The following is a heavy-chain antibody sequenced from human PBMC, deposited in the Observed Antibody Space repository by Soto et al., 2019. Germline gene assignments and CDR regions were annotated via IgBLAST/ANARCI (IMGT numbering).Heavy chain of an antibody. CDR2: ISSSRSTK. CDR3: ARDSELRGYYYMDV. D-gene: IGHD3-16*01. V-gene: IGHV3-48*01. Sequence: GRSLRLSCAASGFTFSSYSMNWVRQAPGKGLEWLSYISSSRSTKYYAESVKGRITIARDNAKNSLYLQMNSLRAEDTAVYYCARDSELRGYYYMDVWGKGTTVTVSS. J-gene: IGHJ6*03. CDR1: GFTFSSYS.